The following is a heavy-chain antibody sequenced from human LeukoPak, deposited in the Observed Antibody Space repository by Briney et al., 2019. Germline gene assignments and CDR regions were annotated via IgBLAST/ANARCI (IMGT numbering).Heavy chain of an antibody. CDR3: VRDPEALDY. V-gene: IGHV3-48*02. CDR1: GITISSYR. J-gene: IGHJ4*02. CDR2: ISRGRPTV. Sequence: GGSLRLSCAASGITISSYRMNWVREATCKGLEWVSYISRGRPTVHYADSVRGRFTISRDNAKNSLYLQMNSLRDEDTAVYYCVRDPEALDYWGQGALVTVSS.